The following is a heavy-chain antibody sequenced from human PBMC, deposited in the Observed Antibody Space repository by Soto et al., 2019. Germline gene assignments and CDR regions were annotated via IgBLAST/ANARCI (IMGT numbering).Heavy chain of an antibody. CDR1: GYTFTGYY. J-gene: IGHJ5*02. V-gene: IGHV1-2*02. Sequence: QVQLVQSGAEVKKPGASVKVSCKASGYTFTGYYMHWVRQAPGQGLEWMGWINPNSGGTHYAQNFQDRVTMTRDTSISTAYMELSRLRSDDTAVYYCARGGLVVVPAAKTGLEPWGQGTLVTVSS. D-gene: IGHD2-2*01. CDR2: INPNSGGT. CDR3: ARGGLVVVPAAKTGLEP.